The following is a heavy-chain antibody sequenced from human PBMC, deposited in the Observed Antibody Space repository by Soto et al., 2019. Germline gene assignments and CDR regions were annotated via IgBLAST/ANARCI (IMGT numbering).Heavy chain of an antibody. V-gene: IGHV4-59*12. CDR2: IHYSGRT. CDR3: VRVGVGIGNHFDS. J-gene: IGHJ4*02. Sequence: KPSETLSLTCSVSNGSISGFYWTWIRQPPGKILEWIGYIHYSGRTDYNPSLTSRATMSVDTSENQFSLNLKSITAADTAVYYCVRVGVGIGNHFDSWGRGTLVTVSS. D-gene: IGHD1-26*01. CDR1: NGSISGFY.